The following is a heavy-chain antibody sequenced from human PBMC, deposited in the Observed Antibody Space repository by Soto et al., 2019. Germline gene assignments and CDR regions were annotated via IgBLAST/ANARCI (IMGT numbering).Heavy chain of an antibody. Sequence: PGGSLRLSCATSEFTLSSYWVSWVRQALGKGLEWVANIRQDGSEKYYVDSVKGRFTVSRDNTKNSVYLQMNSLRAEDTAVYYCARLPSFPFYYMDVWGKGTTVTVSS. CDR1: EFTLSSYW. J-gene: IGHJ6*03. CDR2: IRQDGSEK. V-gene: IGHV3-7*01. CDR3: ARLPSFPFYYMDV.